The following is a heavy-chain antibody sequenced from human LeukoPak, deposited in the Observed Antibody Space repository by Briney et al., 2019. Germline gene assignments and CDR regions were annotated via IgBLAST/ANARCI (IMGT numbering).Heavy chain of an antibody. CDR1: GYTFTGYY. Sequence: ASVKVSCKASGYTFTGYYMHWVRQAPGQGLEWMGRINPNSGGTNYAQKFQGRVTMTRDTSISTAYMELSRLSSDDTAVYYCARPSIPHYYGSGSNLFDYWGQGTLVTVSS. V-gene: IGHV1-2*06. D-gene: IGHD3-10*01. CDR2: INPNSGGT. CDR3: ARPSIPHYYGSGSNLFDY. J-gene: IGHJ4*02.